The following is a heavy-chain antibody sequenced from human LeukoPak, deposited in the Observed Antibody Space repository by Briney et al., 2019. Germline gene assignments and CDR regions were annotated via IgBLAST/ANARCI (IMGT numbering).Heavy chain of an antibody. J-gene: IGHJ4*02. V-gene: IGHV3-30*07. CDR2: ISYDGSNK. D-gene: IGHD4-17*01. CDR1: GFTFSSYA. CDR3: AREPRGDHPFDY. Sequence: GRSLRLSCAASGFTFSSYAMHWVRQAPGKGLEWVAVISYDGSNKYYADSVKGRFTISRDNSKNTLYLQMNSLRAEDTAVYYCAREPRGDHPFDYWGQGTLVTVSS.